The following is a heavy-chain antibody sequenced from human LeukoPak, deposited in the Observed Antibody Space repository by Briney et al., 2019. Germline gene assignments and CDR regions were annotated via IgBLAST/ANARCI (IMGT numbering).Heavy chain of an antibody. CDR2: TRGSGGST. J-gene: IGHJ1*01. Sequence: GGSLRLSCAASGFTFSNYAMNWVRQAPGKGLEWVSTTRGSGGSTYYADSVKGRFTISRDNSKNTLYLQMNSLRAEDTAVYYCAKDRDDYFQHWGQGTLATVSS. V-gene: IGHV3-23*01. CDR1: GFTFSNYA. CDR3: AKDRDDYFQH.